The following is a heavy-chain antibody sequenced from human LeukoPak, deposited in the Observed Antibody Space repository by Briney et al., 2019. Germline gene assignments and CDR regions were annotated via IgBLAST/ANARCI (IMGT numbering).Heavy chain of an antibody. CDR3: AKLAYYYDSSGPFDY. J-gene: IGHJ4*02. Sequence: GGSLRLSCAASGFTFSSYWMHWVRQAPGKGLVWVARINSEGSGTNYADSVKGRFTISRDNAKNTLYLQMNTLRAEDTAVYYCAKLAYYYDSSGPFDYWGQGTLVTVSS. D-gene: IGHD3-22*01. CDR1: GFTFSSYW. CDR2: INSEGSGT. V-gene: IGHV3-74*01.